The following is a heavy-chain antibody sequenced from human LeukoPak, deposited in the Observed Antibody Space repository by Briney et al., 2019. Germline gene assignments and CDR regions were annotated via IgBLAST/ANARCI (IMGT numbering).Heavy chain of an antibody. CDR2: INPSGGST. Sequence: ASVKVSCKASGYTFTSYYMHWVRQAPGQGLEWMGIINPSGGSTSYAQKFQGRVTMTRDTSISTAYMELSRLRSDDTAVYYCARSTGDSSGAFDIWGQGTMVTVSS. CDR1: GYTFTSYY. V-gene: IGHV1-46*01. D-gene: IGHD7-27*01. J-gene: IGHJ3*02. CDR3: ARSTGDSSGAFDI.